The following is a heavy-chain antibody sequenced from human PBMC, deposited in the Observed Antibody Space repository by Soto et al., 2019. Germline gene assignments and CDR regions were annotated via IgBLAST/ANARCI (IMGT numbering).Heavy chain of an antibody. V-gene: IGHV2-5*02. CDR2: IYWDDDK. CDR3: EQRLRDYGLGRERANYFEP. CDR1: GFSLSTTGGG. D-gene: IGHD3-10*01. J-gene: IGHJ5*02. Sequence: QITLKESGPTLVRHTQTLTLTCTFSGFSLSTTGGGVVLIRQPPGKALEWVALIYWDDDKRYSPSLKSRLTITQETSKNEVLLTMTNMAPVDTATYYCEQRLRDYGLGRERANYFEPWGQGTLVTVSS.